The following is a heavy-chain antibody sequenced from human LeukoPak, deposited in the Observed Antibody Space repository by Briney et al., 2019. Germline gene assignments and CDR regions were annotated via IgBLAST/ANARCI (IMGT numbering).Heavy chain of an antibody. CDR3: AGEGYSSSLQSRYYGMDX. CDR1: GYTFTSYD. D-gene: IGHD6-13*01. V-gene: IGHV1-8*01. CDR2: MNPNSGNT. J-gene: IGHJ6*01. Sequence: ASVKVSCKASGYTFTSYDINWVRQATGQGLEWMGWMNPNSGNTGYAQKFQGRVTMTRNTFISTAYMELSSLRSEDTAVYYCAGEGYSSSLQSRYYGMDXXXQGTTVTVSS.